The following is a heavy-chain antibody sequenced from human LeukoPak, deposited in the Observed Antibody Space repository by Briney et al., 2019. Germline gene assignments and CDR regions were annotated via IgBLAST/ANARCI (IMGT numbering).Heavy chain of an antibody. CDR1: GFSLSSYD. V-gene: IGHV3-48*03. Sequence: AGGSQRLSCTASGFSLSSYDMNWVRQAPGKGLEWVSYITGSGSTIYYADSVRGRFTISRDNAKNSLYLQMNSLRAEDTAVYYCAREGYGDNHYYYAMDVWGQGTTATVSS. CDR2: ITGSGSTI. D-gene: IGHD4-17*01. J-gene: IGHJ6*02. CDR3: AREGYGDNHYYYAMDV.